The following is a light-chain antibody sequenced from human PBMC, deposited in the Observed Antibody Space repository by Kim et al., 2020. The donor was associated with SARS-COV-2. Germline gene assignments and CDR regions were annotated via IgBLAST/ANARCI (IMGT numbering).Light chain of an antibody. CDR3: QHHNNWPLT. Sequence: EIVMTQSPATLSVSPGERATLSCRASQSVSSNLAWYQQKHGQAPRLLIYGASTRATGIPARFSGSGSGTEFTLTISSLQSEDFALYYCQHHNNWPLTFGQGTKVDIK. CDR1: QSVSSN. CDR2: GAS. J-gene: IGKJ1*01. V-gene: IGKV3-15*01.